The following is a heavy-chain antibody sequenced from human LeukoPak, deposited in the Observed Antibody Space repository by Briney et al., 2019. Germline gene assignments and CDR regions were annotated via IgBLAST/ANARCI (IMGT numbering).Heavy chain of an antibody. V-gene: IGHV1-2*02. D-gene: IGHD4-23*01. CDR3: TRDDYGGNPNFDY. J-gene: IGHJ4*02. Sequence: ASVKVSCKASGYTFIGYYMHWVRQAPGQGLEWMGWIDPNSGGTYYAQKFQGRVTMTRDTSISTAYMELSRLRSDDTAVYYCTRDDYGGNPNFDYWGQGTLVTVSS. CDR2: IDPNSGGT. CDR1: GYTFIGYY.